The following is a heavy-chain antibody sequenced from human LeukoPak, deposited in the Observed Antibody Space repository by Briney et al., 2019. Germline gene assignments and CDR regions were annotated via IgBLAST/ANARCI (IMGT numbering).Heavy chain of an antibody. V-gene: IGHV3-23*01. CDR2: ISVDGGDI. CDR3: AKDDGDDYSNYGAYNWFDP. J-gene: IGHJ5*02. D-gene: IGHD4-11*01. Sequence: PGGSLRLSCAASRFAFHNYAMTWIRQAPERGLEWVSSISVDGGDIKYTDSAKGRFTISRDNSKNTLYLQMNSLRAEDTAVYYCAKDDGDDYSNYGAYNWFDPWGQGTLVTVSS. CDR1: RFAFHNYA.